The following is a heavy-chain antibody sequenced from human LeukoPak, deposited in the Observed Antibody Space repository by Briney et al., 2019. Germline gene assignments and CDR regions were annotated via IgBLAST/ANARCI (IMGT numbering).Heavy chain of an antibody. J-gene: IGHJ4*02. Sequence: GGSLRLSCAASGFTFTSHEMNWVRQAPGKGLEWVSYISNSGTTIYYADSVKGRFTISRDNSKNTLHLQMNSLRAEDTAVYYCAKGGTMTKKGYFDYWGQGTLVTVSS. CDR3: AKGGTMTKKGYFDY. CDR1: GFTFTSHE. CDR2: ISNSGTTI. D-gene: IGHD2-15*01. V-gene: IGHV3-48*03.